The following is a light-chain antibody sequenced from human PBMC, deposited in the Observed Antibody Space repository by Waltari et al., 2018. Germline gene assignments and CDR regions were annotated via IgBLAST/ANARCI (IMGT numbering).Light chain of an antibody. CDR2: GAS. V-gene: IGKV3-20*01. CDR1: QSLTKRY. Sequence: VLTQSPGTLSLSPGERATLSCRASQSLTKRYLAWYQQKPGQAPRLLIYGASSRAGGIPDRFSGSGSGTDFTLTSSRLEPEDFAVYYCQQYGSSVLYTFGQGTKLEIK. J-gene: IGKJ2*01. CDR3: QQYGSSVLYT.